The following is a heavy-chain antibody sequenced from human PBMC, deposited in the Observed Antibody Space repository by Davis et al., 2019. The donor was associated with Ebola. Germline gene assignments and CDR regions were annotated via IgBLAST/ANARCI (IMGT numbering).Heavy chain of an antibody. J-gene: IGHJ4*02. CDR2: IRSKAYGGTT. CDR3: TRWDIVVVVAAFDY. V-gene: IGHV3-49*03. CDR1: GFTFGDYA. D-gene: IGHD2-15*01. Sequence: PGGSLRLSCTASGFTFGDYAMSWFRQAPGKGLEWVGFIRSKAYGGTTEYAASVKGRFTISRDDSKSIAYLQMNSLKTEDTAVYYCTRWDIVVVVAAFDYWGQGTLVTVSS.